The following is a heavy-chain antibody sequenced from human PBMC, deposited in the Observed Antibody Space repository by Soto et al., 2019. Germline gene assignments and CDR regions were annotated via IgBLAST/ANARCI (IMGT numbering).Heavy chain of an antibody. CDR2: VSSSGNT. CDR3: ARADYEILTGSYAMDV. Sequence: SETLSLTCTVSGDSLGNYCWFWIRQPVGKGLEWIGRVSSSGNTNANPTLNSRATMSIDTSKNQFSLRLRSVTAADTAVYYCARADYEILTGSYAMDVWGQGTTVTVSS. CDR1: GDSLGNYC. D-gene: IGHD3-9*01. V-gene: IGHV4-4*07. J-gene: IGHJ6*02.